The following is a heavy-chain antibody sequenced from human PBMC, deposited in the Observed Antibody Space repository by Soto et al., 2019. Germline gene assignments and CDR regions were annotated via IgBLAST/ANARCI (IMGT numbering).Heavy chain of an antibody. J-gene: IGHJ5*01. V-gene: IGHV1-8*01. D-gene: IGHD6-13*01. Sequence: QVQLVQSGAEVKKPGASVKVSCKASGYTFISYDINWVRQATGQGLEWMGWMNPNSGNTGYAQKFQGRVTMTRSTSISTAYMELSSLRSEDTAVYYCARGQAAAGTNWFDSWVQGTLVTVSS. CDR1: GYTFISYD. CDR3: ARGQAAAGTNWFDS. CDR2: MNPNSGNT.